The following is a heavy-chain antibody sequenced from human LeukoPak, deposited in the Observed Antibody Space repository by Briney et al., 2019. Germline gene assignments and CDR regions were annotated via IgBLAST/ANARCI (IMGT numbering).Heavy chain of an antibody. D-gene: IGHD6-13*01. Sequence: GGSLRLSCAASGFTFSSYGMHWVRQAPGKGLEWVSVIYSGGSTYYADSVKGRFTISRDNSKNTLYLQMNSLRAEDTAVYYCARQQLVRGGFDYWGQGTLVTVSS. CDR2: IYSGGST. CDR3: ARQQLVRGGFDY. J-gene: IGHJ4*02. CDR1: GFTFSSYG. V-gene: IGHV3-NL1*01.